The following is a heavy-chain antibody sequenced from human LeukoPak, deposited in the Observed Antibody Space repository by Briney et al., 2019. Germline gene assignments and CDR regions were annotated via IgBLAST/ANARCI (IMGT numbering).Heavy chain of an antibody. CDR1: GGSIRSSSYY. V-gene: IGHV4-39*07. J-gene: IGHJ4*02. Sequence: KSSETLSLTCSVSGGSIRSSSYYWAWIRQPPGEGLEWIGSIYSSGFTSYKPSLKSRLTISVDTSKNQFSLKLSSVTAADTAVYYCARVKGSSWYPRTFDYWGQGTLVTVSS. D-gene: IGHD6-13*01. CDR2: IYSSGFT. CDR3: ARVKGSSWYPRTFDY.